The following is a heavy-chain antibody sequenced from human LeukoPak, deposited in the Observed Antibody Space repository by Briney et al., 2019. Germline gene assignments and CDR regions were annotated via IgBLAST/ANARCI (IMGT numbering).Heavy chain of an antibody. CDR1: GGSLGGYY. Sequence: SEPLSLTCTVSGGSLGGYYWSWIRQTPGKGLEYIGYIYPTGNTNGNTNYNPSLKSRVTISVDTSKNQFSLNLTSVTAADTAKYYCARLQWLVRSWFDPWGQGTLVIVSS. CDR3: ARLQWLVRSWFDP. V-gene: IGHV4-4*08. CDR2: IYPTGNT. D-gene: IGHD6-19*01. J-gene: IGHJ5*02.